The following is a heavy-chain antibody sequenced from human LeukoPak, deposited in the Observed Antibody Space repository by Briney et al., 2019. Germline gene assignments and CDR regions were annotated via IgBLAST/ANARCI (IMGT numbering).Heavy chain of an antibody. J-gene: IGHJ6*03. CDR1: SGSIFSSNW. Sequence: SGTLSLTCAVSSGSIFSSNWWSWVRQPPGKGLEWIGQIFHSGSTSYSPSLKSRVTISKDKSKNQFSLKLSSVTAADTAVYYCARHVSLGYYYGSGRPGPIYYMDVWGKGTTVTISS. CDR2: IFHSGST. D-gene: IGHD3-10*01. V-gene: IGHV4-4*02. CDR3: ARHVSLGYYYGSGRPGPIYYMDV.